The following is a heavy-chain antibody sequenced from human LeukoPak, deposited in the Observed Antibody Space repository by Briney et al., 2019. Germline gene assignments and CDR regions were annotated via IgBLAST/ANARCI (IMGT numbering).Heavy chain of an antibody. CDR2: INPNSGGT. V-gene: IGHV1-2*02. Sequence: ASVKVSCKASGYTFTGYYMHWVRQAPGQGIEWMGWINPNSGGTNYAQKFQGRVTMTRDTSISTAYMELSRLRSDDTAVYYCARQHIVVVTDHDAFDIWGQGTMVTVSS. J-gene: IGHJ3*02. CDR1: GYTFTGYY. D-gene: IGHD2-21*02. CDR3: ARQHIVVVTDHDAFDI.